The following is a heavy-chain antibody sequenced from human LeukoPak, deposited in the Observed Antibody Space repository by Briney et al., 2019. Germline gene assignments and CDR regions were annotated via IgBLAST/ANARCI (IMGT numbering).Heavy chain of an antibody. V-gene: IGHV4-34*01. CDR2: INHSGST. J-gene: IGHJ4*02. CDR1: GGSFSGYY. Sequence: PSETLSLTCAVYGGSFSGYYWSWIRQPPGKGLEWIGEINHSGSTNYNPSLKSRVTISVDTSKNQFSLKLSSVTAADTAVYYCARASDYSNYVSDYWGQGTLVTVSS. D-gene: IGHD4-11*01. CDR3: ARASDYSNYVSDY.